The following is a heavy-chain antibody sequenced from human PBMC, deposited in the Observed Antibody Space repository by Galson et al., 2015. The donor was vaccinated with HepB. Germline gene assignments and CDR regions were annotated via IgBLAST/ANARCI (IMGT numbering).Heavy chain of an antibody. J-gene: IGHJ3*02. CDR2: IYYSGST. V-gene: IGHV4-59*01. CDR1: GGSISSYY. CDR3: ARGVGGGRWLQFWAFDI. D-gene: IGHD5-24*01. Sequence: SETLSLTCTVSGGSISSYYWSWIRQPPGKGLEWIGYIYYSGSTNYNPSLKSRVTISVDTSKNQFSLKLSSVTAADTAVYYCARGVGGGRWLQFWAFDIWGQGTMVTVSS.